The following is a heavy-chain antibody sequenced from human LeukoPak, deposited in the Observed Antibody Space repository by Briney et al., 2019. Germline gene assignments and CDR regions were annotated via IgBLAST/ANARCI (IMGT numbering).Heavy chain of an antibody. Sequence: QSGGSLRLSCAASGFTFSSYAMSWVRQAPGKGLEGVSAIGGSGGSTYYADSVKGRFTISRDNSKNTLYLQMNSLRVEDTAVYYCAKSIVPFDYWGQGTLVTVSS. J-gene: IGHJ4*02. D-gene: IGHD1-26*01. CDR1: GFTFSSYA. V-gene: IGHV3-23*01. CDR2: IGGSGGST. CDR3: AKSIVPFDY.